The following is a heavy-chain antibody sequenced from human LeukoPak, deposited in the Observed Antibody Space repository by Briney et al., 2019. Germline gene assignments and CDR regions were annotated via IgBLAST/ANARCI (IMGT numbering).Heavy chain of an antibody. CDR2: IYHSGST. D-gene: IGHD2-2*01. J-gene: IGHJ4*02. CDR1: GGSISSGGYY. V-gene: IGHV4-30-2*01. CDR3: ARVRAVVPAAPWYFDY. Sequence: PSETLSLTCTVSGGSISSGGYYWSWIRQPPGKGLEWIVYIYHSGSTYYNPSLKSRVTISVDRSKNQFSLKLSSVTAADTAVYYCARVRAVVPAAPWYFDYWGQGTLVTVSS.